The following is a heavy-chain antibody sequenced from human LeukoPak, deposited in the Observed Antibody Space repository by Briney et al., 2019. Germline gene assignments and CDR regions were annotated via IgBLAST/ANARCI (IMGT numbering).Heavy chain of an antibody. Sequence: GGSLRLSCAASGFTFSIYAMHWVRQALGKGLEWVAVISYDGSNKYYADSVKGRFTISRDNSKNTLYLQMNSLRAEDTAVYYCATSITFGGVIVNLADWGQGTLVTVSS. J-gene: IGHJ4*02. V-gene: IGHV3-30-3*01. CDR2: ISYDGSNK. D-gene: IGHD3-16*02. CDR3: ATSITFGGVIVNLAD. CDR1: GFTFSIYA.